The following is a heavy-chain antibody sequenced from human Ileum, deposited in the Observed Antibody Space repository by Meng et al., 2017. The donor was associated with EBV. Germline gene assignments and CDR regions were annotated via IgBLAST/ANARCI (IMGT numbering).Heavy chain of an antibody. J-gene: IGHJ4*02. CDR1: TGSVSSYGYY. Sequence: LQGEGPGLWMPSESLSLTCSVSTGSVSSYGYYWTWIRQPPGKGLEWIGYMSYTGSTNYKSTLKSRVTISVDKSKNQFSLKLSSVTAADTAVYYCARERGGGDRGIQWGQGTLVTVSS. D-gene: IGHD2-21*02. V-gene: IGHV4-61*08. CDR3: ARERGGGDRGIQ. CDR2: MSYTGST.